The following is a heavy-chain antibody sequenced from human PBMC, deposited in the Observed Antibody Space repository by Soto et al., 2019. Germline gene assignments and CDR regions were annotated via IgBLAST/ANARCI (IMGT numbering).Heavy chain of an antibody. V-gene: IGHV3-21*01. D-gene: IGHD1-26*01. CDR3: AREPNTGSYYSY. CDR1: GFTFSSYS. CDR2: ISSNSSYI. J-gene: IGHJ4*02. Sequence: GGSLSLSCAASGFTFSSYSMNWVRQAPGKGLEWVSSISSNSSYIYYADSVKGRFTISRDNAKNSLYLQMNSLRAEDTAVYYCAREPNTGSYYSYWGQGTLVTVSS.